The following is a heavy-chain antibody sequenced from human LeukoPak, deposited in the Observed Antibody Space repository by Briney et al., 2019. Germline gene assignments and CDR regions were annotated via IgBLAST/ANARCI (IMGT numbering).Heavy chain of an antibody. J-gene: IGHJ4*02. D-gene: IGHD4-17*01. V-gene: IGHV1-18*01. Sequence: ASVEVSCKASGYTFTSYGISWVRQAPGQGLEWMGWISAYNGSTNYAQKLQGRVTMTTDTSTSTAYMELRSLRSDDTAVYYCARDRTTVTSGDYWGQGTLVTVSS. CDR2: ISAYNGST. CDR1: GYTFTSYG. CDR3: ARDRTTVTSGDY.